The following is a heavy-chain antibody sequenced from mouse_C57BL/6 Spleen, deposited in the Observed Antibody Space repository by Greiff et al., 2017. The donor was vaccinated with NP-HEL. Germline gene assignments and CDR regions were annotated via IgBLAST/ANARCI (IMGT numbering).Heavy chain of an antibody. D-gene: IGHD3-2*02. CDR3: ARGDSSVRDYAMDY. CDR1: GYTFTSYW. Sequence: QVHVKQPGAELVRPGSSVKLSCKASGYTFTSYWMHWVKQRPIQGLEWIGNIDPSDSETHYNQKFKDKATLTVDKSSSTAYMQLSSLTSEDSAVYYCARGDSSVRDYAMDYWGQGTSVTVSS. V-gene: IGHV1-52*01. J-gene: IGHJ4*01. CDR2: IDPSDSET.